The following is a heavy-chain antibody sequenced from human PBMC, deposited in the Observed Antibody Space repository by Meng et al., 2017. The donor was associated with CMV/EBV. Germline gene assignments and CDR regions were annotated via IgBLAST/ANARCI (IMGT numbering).Heavy chain of an antibody. CDR2: IGGSGGTT. J-gene: IGHJ4*02. V-gene: IGHV3-23*01. D-gene: IGHD5-18*01. CDR1: GFTFNTYD. Sequence: SGFTFNTYDMRWVRQAPGKGLEWVSTIGGSGGTTYYADSVKGRFTISRDNSKNTLYLQMSSLRAEDTAVYYCARNAYNYGYSYYFDYWGQGTLVTVSS. CDR3: ARNAYNYGYSYYFDY.